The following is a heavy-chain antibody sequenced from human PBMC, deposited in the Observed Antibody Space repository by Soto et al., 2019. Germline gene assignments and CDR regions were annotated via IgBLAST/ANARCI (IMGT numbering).Heavy chain of an antibody. CDR1: GFTFSSYA. Sequence: GGSLRLSCAASGFTFSSYAMHWVRQAPGKGLEWVAVISYDGSNKYYADSVKGRFTISRDNSKNTLYLQMNSLRAEDTAVYYCARDRGRYSSGWYGHHYWGQGT. CDR2: ISYDGSNK. V-gene: IGHV3-30-3*01. J-gene: IGHJ4*02. CDR3: ARDRGRYSSGWYGHHY. D-gene: IGHD6-19*01.